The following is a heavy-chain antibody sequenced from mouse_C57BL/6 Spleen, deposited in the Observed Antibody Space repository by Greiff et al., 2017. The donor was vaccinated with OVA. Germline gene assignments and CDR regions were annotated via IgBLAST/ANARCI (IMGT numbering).Heavy chain of an antibody. CDR1: GFNIKNTY. V-gene: IGHV14-3*01. J-gene: IGHJ4*01. Sequence: VQLQQSVAELVRPGASVKLSCTASGFNIKNTYMPWVKQRPEQGLEWIGRIDPANGNTKYAPKFQGKATITADTASNTAYLQLSSLTSEETAICYCAGQTGPGAMDYWGQGTSVTVSS. CDR2: IDPANGNT. CDR3: AGQTGPGAMDY. D-gene: IGHD4-1*01.